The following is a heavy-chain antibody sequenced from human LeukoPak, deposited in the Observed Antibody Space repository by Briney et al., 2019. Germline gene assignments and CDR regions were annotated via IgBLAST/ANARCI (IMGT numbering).Heavy chain of an antibody. CDR1: GFTFSGYA. CDR3: AKRLYGSGGYYQFDY. D-gene: IGHD3-10*01. V-gene: IGHV3-23*01. Sequence: GGSLRLSCAASGFTFSGYAMTWVRQAPGKGLEWVSTVSAGGGSTYYADSVKGRFTISRDNPKNTLHLQMNSLRAENTAVYYCAKRLYGSGGYYQFDYWGQGTLVTVSS. CDR2: VSAGGGST. J-gene: IGHJ4*02.